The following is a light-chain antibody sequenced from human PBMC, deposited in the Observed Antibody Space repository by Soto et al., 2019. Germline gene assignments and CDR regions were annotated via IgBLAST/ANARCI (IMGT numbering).Light chain of an antibody. CDR2: DVS. CDR3: CSYAGSYVV. Sequence: QSALTQPHSVSGSPGQSVTISCTGTSSDVGGYNYVSWYQQHPGKAPKLMIYDVSKRPSGVPDRFSGSKSGNTAYLTISGLQAADEADYYCCSYAGSYVVFGVGTKLTVL. CDR1: SSDVGGYNY. V-gene: IGLV2-11*01. J-gene: IGLJ2*01.